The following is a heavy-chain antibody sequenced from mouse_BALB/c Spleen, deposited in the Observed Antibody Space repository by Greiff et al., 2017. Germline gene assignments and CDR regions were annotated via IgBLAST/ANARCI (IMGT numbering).Heavy chain of an antibody. CDR2: IWAGGST. V-gene: IGHV2-9*02. CDR1: GFSLTSYG. D-gene: IGHD1-1*01. CDR3: ARGGLRRDWFAY. Sequence: VMLVESGPGLVAPSQSLSITCTVSGFSLTSYGVHWVRQPPGKGLEWLGVIWAGGSTNYNSALMSRLSISKDNSKSQVFLKMNSLQTDDTAMYYCARGGLRRDWFAYWGQGTLVTVSA. J-gene: IGHJ3*01.